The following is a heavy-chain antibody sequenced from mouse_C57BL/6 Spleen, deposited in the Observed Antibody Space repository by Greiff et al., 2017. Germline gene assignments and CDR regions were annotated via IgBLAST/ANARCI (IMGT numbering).Heavy chain of an antibody. Sequence: VQLQQSGAELMKPGASVKLSCKATGYTFTGYWIEWVKQRPGHGLEWIGEILPGSGSTNYNEKFKGKATFTADTSSNTAYMQLSSLTTEDSAIYYCARSGTVYCGSSHGYFDVWGTGTTVTVSS. CDR3: ARSGTVYCGSSHGYFDV. CDR1: GYTFTGYW. V-gene: IGHV1-9*01. D-gene: IGHD1-1*01. CDR2: ILPGSGST. J-gene: IGHJ1*03.